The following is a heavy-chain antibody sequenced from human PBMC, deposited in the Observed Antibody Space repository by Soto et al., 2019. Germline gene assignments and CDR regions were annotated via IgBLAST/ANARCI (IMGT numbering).Heavy chain of an antibody. CDR2: VSYDGNEI. Sequence: QVQLVESGGGVVQPGRSLRLSCAASGFIFSNYGMHWVRQAPGKGLEWVAVVSYDGNEIHYADSVKGRFTIARDNSKDTLSLQMNSLRAGDTPVYYCAKEGALSAWTYGDYWGQGTLVTVSS. J-gene: IGHJ4*02. V-gene: IGHV3-30*18. CDR1: GFIFSNYG. D-gene: IGHD1-7*01. CDR3: AKEGALSAWTYGDY.